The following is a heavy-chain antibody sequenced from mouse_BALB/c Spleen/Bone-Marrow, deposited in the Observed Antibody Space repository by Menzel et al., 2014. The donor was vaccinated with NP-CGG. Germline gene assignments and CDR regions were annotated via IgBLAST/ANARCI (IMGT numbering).Heavy chain of an antibody. CDR1: GYTFTEYT. Sequence: VQLQQSGPELVKPGASVKISCRTSGYTFTEYTIHWVKRSHGKSLEWIGNVNPNIGGTTYSQKFKGKATLTVDMSSSTAYMDLRSLTSEDSAVYYCARGRFAYWGQGTLVTVSA. V-gene: IGHV1-18*01. CDR2: VNPNIGGT. CDR3: ARGRFAY. J-gene: IGHJ3*01.